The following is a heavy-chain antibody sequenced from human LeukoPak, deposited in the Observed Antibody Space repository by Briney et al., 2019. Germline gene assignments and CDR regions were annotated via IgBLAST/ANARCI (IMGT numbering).Heavy chain of an antibody. J-gene: IGHJ5*02. D-gene: IGHD2-2*01. CDR3: ARLQYCSGTSCYWFDP. V-gene: IGHV4-30-2*01. Sequence: SQTLSLTCDVSGGSISSGLYSWSWIRQPLGKGLEWVGYIYHTGSTYYNPSLKSRVTISVDTSKNQFSLRLSSVTAADTAVYYCARLQYCSGTSCYWFDPWGQGTLVTVSS. CDR1: GGSISSGLYS. CDR2: IYHTGST.